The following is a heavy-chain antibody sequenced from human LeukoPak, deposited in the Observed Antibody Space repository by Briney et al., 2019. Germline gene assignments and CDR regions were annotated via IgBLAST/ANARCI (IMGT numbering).Heavy chain of an antibody. D-gene: IGHD1-26*01. J-gene: IGHJ3*02. CDR2: INPSGGGT. CDR1: GYTFTSYY. CDR3: AREDSGSYLMYDAFDI. Sequence: ASVKVSCKASGYTFTSYYMHWVRQAPGQGLEWMGIINPSGGGTSYAQKFQGRVTMTRDMSTSTVYMELSSLRSEDTAVYYCAREDSGSYLMYDAFDIWGQGTMVTVSS. V-gene: IGHV1-46*01.